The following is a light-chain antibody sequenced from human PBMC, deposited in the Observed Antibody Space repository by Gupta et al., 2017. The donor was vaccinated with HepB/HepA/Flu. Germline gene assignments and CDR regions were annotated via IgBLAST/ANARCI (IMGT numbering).Light chain of an antibody. Sequence: DIVMTQSPDSLAVSLGARATISCRSSQSLLYSSNNKNYLAWYQQKPGQPPKLLIYWASIREFGVPDRFSGSGSGTDFTRTISRLQAEDVAVYYCQQYYNSLPLTFGGGTKVESK. CDR1: QSLLYSSNNKNY. V-gene: IGKV4-1*01. J-gene: IGKJ4*01. CDR3: QQYYNSLPLT. CDR2: WAS.